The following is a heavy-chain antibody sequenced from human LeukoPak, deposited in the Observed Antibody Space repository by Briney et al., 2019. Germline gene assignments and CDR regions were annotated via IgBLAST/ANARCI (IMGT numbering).Heavy chain of an antibody. J-gene: IGHJ4*02. CDR2: ISYDGSNK. V-gene: IGHV3-30*03. CDR3: ASLIAVAGSGDY. CDR1: GFTFSSCG. D-gene: IGHD6-19*01. Sequence: GGSLRLSCAASGFTFSSCGMHWVRQAPGKGLEWVAVISYDGSNKYYADSVKGRFTISRDNSKNTLYLQMNSLRAEDTAVYYCASLIAVAGSGDYWGQGTLVTVSS.